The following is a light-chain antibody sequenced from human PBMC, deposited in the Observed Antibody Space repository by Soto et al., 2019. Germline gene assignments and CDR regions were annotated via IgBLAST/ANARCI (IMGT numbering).Light chain of an antibody. V-gene: IGLV2-14*01. J-gene: IGLJ3*02. CDR3: SSYTSTNSWV. CDR2: DVS. CDR1: SSDVGGYNY. Sequence: QSVLTQSASVSGSPGQSITISCTGTSSDVGGYNYVSWYQQHPGRAPKLIIYDVSNRPSGVSTRLSGSKSGNTASLTISGLQAKDEADYSCSSYTSTNSWVFGGGTKLTVL.